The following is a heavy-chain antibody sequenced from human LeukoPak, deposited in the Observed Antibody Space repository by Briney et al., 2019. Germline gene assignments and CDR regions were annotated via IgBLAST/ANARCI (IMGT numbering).Heavy chain of an antibody. Sequence: GGSLRLSCAASGFTFSDYFMSWVRQAPGKGLEWVGFIRSRAYGATTEYAASEKGRFTISRDDSKSIAYLRMNSLKTEDTAVYYCSRADYYGSGSPISLDVWGKGTTVTVS. J-gene: IGHJ6*03. CDR2: IRSRAYGATT. CDR3: SRADYYGSGSPISLDV. CDR1: GFTFSDYF. D-gene: IGHD3-10*01. V-gene: IGHV3-49*04.